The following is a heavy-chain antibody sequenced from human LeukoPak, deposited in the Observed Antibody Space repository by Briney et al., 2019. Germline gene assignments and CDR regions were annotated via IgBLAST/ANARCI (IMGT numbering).Heavy chain of an antibody. CDR2: INPNSGGT. V-gene: IGHV1-2*02. D-gene: IGHD2-15*01. CDR3: ARASVVVVAATNWFDP. J-gene: IGHJ5*02. CDR1: GYTFTGYY. Sequence: ASVKVSCKASGYTFTGYYMHWVRQAPGQGLEWMGWINPNSGGTNYAQKFQGRVTMTRDTSISTAYMELNRLRSDDTAVYYCARASVVVVAATNWFDPWGQGTLVTVSS.